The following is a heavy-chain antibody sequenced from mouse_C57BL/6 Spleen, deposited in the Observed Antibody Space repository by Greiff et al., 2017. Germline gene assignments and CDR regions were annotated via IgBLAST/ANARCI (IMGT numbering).Heavy chain of an antibody. V-gene: IGHV7-3*01. CDR1: GFTFTDYY. Sequence: EVKLVESGGGLVQPGGSLSLSCAASGFTFTDYYMSWVRQPPGKALEWLGFIRNKANGYTTEYSASVKGRFTISRDNSQSILYLQMNALRAEDSATYCCARSLITTGFDYWGQGTTLTVSS. D-gene: IGHD1-1*01. J-gene: IGHJ2*01. CDR3: ARSLITTGFDY. CDR2: IRNKANGYTT.